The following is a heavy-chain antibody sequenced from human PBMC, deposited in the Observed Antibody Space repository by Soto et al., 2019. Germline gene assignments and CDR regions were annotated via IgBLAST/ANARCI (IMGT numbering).Heavy chain of an antibody. CDR1: GYTFTDYF. D-gene: IGHD3-22*01. V-gene: IGHV1-2*02. J-gene: IGHJ4*02. Sequence: QVPLVQSGADVKKPGASVRVSCKASGYTFTDYFVHWVRQAPGQGLEWMGSINPGSGATDSAQKFQARVTMATDTSINTAYMELSRLRSDDTAVYYCARHRFSSGSAYFDYWGQGTLVTVSS. CDR2: INPGSGAT. CDR3: ARHRFSSGSAYFDY.